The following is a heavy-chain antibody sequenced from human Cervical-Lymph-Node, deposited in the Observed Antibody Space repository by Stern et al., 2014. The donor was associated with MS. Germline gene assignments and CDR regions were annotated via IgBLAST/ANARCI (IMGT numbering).Heavy chain of an antibody. Sequence: QVQLVESGPGLVKPSETLSLTCSVTGGSISSNYLSWVRQPAGKGLEWIGRIDASGSTNYNPSLKSRVTMSVDSSKNQFSLKLSSVTAADTAVYYCARTLLPLRIQRIGRDYHYYGMDVWGQGTTVTVSS. D-gene: IGHD5-18*01. CDR2: IDASGST. V-gene: IGHV4-4*07. CDR3: ARTLLPLRIQRIGRDYHYYGMDV. CDR1: GGSISSNY. J-gene: IGHJ6*02.